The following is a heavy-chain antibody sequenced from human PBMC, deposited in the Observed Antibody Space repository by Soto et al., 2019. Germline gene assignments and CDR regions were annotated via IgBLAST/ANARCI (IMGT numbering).Heavy chain of an antibody. CDR2: INAGNGNT. CDR3: ARDWGYSTSSPFDY. V-gene: IGHV1-3*01. D-gene: IGHD6-6*01. CDR1: GYTFASYA. Sequence: ASVKVSCKASGYTFASYAMHWVRQAPGQRLEWMGWINAGNGNTKYSQKFQGRVTMTTDTSTSTAYMELRSLRSDDTAVYYCARDWGYSTSSPFDYWGQGTLVTVSS. J-gene: IGHJ4*02.